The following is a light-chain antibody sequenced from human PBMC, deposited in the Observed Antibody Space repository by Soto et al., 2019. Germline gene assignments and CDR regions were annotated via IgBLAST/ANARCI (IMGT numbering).Light chain of an antibody. Sequence: QPVLTQPPSASGSPGQSVTITCSGTSSDVGEENYVSWYQQHPGKVPKLILYEVSKRPSGVPDRFSGSRSGNTASLTVSGLQAEDEADYYCSSYTTSAPYVFGSGTKLTVL. CDR2: EVS. J-gene: IGLJ1*01. CDR1: SSDVGEENY. CDR3: SSYTTSAPYV. V-gene: IGLV2-8*01.